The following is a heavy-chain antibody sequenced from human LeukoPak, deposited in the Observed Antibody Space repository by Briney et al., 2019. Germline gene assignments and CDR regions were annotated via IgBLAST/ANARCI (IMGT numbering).Heavy chain of an antibody. CDR2: INHSGST. CDR1: GGSFSGYY. CDR3: AREGSSLVRWFDP. Sequence: PSETLSLTCAVYGGSFSGYYWSWIRQPPGKGLEWIGEINHSGSTNYNPSLKSRVTISVDTSKNQFSLKLSSVTAADTAVYYCAREGSSLVRWFDPWGQGTLVTVSS. V-gene: IGHV4-34*01. D-gene: IGHD2-2*01. J-gene: IGHJ5*02.